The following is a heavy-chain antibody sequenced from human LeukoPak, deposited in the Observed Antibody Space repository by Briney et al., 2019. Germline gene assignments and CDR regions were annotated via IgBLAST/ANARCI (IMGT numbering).Heavy chain of an antibody. V-gene: IGHV4-59*01. CDR1: GGSISSYY. D-gene: IGHD3-10*01. J-gene: IGHJ4*02. Sequence: SETLSLTCTVSGGSISSYYWSWLRQPPGKGLEWIGYIYYSGSTNYNPSLKSRVTISVDTSKNQFSLKLSSVTAADTAVYYCARVVGELTYYFDYWGQGTLVTVSS. CDR3: ARVVGELTYYFDY. CDR2: IYYSGST.